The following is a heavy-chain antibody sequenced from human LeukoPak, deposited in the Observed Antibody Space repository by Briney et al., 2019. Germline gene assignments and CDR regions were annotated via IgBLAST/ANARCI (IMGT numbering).Heavy chain of an antibody. D-gene: IGHD2-2*01. CDR1: GGSISSYY. CDR3: AREVVVVLRGYYYYYMDV. J-gene: IGHJ6*03. Sequence: SETLSLTCTVSGGSISSYYWSWNRQPPGKGLEWIGYIYYSGSTNYNPSLKSRVTISVDTSKNQFSLKLSSVTAADTAVYYCAREVVVVLRGYYYYYMDVWGKGTTVTISS. CDR2: IYYSGST. V-gene: IGHV4-59*01.